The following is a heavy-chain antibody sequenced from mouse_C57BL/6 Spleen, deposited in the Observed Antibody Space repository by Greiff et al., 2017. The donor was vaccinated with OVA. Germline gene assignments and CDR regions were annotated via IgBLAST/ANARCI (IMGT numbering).Heavy chain of an antibody. CDR1: GYAFSSSW. J-gene: IGHJ1*03. D-gene: IGHD1-1*01. CDR3: ALTVFDYGLVTGYCDV. V-gene: IGHV1-82*01. Sequence: QVQLQQSGPELVKPGASVKISCKASGYAFSSSWMNWVKQRPGQGLEWIGRIYPGDGDTNYNGKFKGKATLTADKSSSTAYMQLSSLTSEDSAVYFCALTVFDYGLVTGYCDVWGTGTTVTVSS. CDR2: IYPGDGDT.